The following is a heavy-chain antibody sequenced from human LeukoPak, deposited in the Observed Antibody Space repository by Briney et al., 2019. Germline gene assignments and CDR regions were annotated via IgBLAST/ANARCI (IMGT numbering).Heavy chain of an antibody. CDR2: IIPIFGTA. V-gene: IGHV1-69*05. CDR1: GGTFSSYA. Sequence: PQASVKVSCKASGGTFSSYAISWVRQAPGQGLKWVGGIIPIFGTAHYAHKLQGRVTLTTDESTSTAYMELRRLRSDDTAVYFCARDHLDFGGNSGGDYWGQGTLVTVSS. J-gene: IGHJ4*02. D-gene: IGHD4-23*01. CDR3: ARDHLDFGGNSGGDY.